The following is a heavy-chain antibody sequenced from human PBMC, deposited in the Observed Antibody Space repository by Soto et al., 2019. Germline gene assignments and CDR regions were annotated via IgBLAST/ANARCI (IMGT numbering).Heavy chain of an antibody. CDR1: GFTFSTYG. Sequence: QVQLVESGGGVVQPGRSLRLSCAVSGFTFSTYGMHWVRQAPGKGLEWVAVVSYDGNTKYYADSVKGRFTISRDNSKNSLSLQRNSLSAEDTAVYYCTKALDSLATAGRGIGSWGQGTLVTVSS. V-gene: IGHV3-30*18. D-gene: IGHD6-13*01. J-gene: IGHJ4*02. CDR2: VSYDGNTK. CDR3: TKALDSLATAGRGIGS.